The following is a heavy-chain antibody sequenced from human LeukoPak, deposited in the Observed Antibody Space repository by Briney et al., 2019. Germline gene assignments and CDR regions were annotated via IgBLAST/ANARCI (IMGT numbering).Heavy chain of an antibody. CDR2: ISSSSSYI. Sequence: PGGSLRLSCAASGFTFSSYSMNWVRQAPGKGLEWVSSISSSSSYIYYADSVKGRFTISRDNAKNSLYLQMNSLRAEDTAVCYCAREAVMPVAPVKIGTSDRPLYEYYGLDVWGQGTTVTVS. J-gene: IGHJ6*02. CDR3: AREAVMPVAPVKIGTSDRPLYEYYGLDV. V-gene: IGHV3-21*01. D-gene: IGHD1/OR15-1a*01. CDR1: GFTFSSYS.